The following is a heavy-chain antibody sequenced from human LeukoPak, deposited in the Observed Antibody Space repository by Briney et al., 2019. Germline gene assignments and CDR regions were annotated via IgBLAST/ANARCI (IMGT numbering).Heavy chain of an antibody. Sequence: ASETLSLTCTVSGGSISSGSYYWSWIRQPAGKGLEWIGRIYTSGSTHYNPSLKSRVTISVDTSKNQFSLKLSSVTAADTAVYYCARFMPDYGDYEFSLAVYYMDVWGKGTTVTISS. V-gene: IGHV4-61*02. CDR1: GGSISSGSYY. CDR3: ARFMPDYGDYEFSLAVYYMDV. D-gene: IGHD4-17*01. CDR2: IYTSGST. J-gene: IGHJ6*03.